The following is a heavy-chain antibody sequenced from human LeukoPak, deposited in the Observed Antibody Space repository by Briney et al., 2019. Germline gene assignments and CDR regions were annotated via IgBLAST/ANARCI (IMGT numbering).Heavy chain of an antibody. CDR3: ARLLSGRYYYNYFDP. D-gene: IGHD1-26*01. V-gene: IGHV5-51*01. J-gene: IGHJ5*02. Sequence: GESLKISCKASGYTFATSWIGWVRQMPGKGLEWMGIIYPADSDTRYSPSLQDQVTISADKSISTAYLQWNSLKASDTAMYYCARLLSGRYYYNYFDPWGQGTLVTVSS. CDR1: GYTFATSW. CDR2: IYPADSDT.